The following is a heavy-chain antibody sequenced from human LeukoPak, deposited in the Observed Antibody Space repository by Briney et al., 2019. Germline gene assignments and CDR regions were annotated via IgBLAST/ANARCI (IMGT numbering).Heavy chain of an antibody. CDR1: GGSFSGYY. Sequence: SETLSLTCAVYGGSFSGYYWRWIRQPPGKGLEWIGEINHSGSTNYNPSLKSRVTISVDTSKNQFSLKLSSVTAADTAVYYCASPGGSWDRARFDYWGQGTLVTVSS. V-gene: IGHV4-34*01. D-gene: IGHD1-26*01. CDR2: INHSGST. J-gene: IGHJ4*02. CDR3: ASPGGSWDRARFDY.